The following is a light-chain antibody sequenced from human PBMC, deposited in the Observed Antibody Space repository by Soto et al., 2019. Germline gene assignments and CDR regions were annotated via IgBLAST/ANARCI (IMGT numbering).Light chain of an antibody. V-gene: IGKV3-15*01. J-gene: IGKJ1*01. Sequence: EIVMTQSPGTLSVSAGERATVSCRASRTVSSNLAWYQQKPGQAPRLLIYGASTRATGIPARFSGSGSGTEFTLTISSLQSEDFAVYYCQQYTNWPRTFGQGTKVDI. CDR3: QQYTNWPRT. CDR1: RTVSSN. CDR2: GAS.